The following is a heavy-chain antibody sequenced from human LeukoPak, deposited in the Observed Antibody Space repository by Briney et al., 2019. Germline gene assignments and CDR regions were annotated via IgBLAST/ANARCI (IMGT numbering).Heavy chain of an antibody. J-gene: IGHJ4*02. CDR1: GDSITSYH. CDR3: ARAGGGWSPVDH. V-gene: IGHV4-59*01. Sequence: SETLSLTCTVSGDSITSYHWTWIRQPPGKGLEWIGYISDSGSTNYVPSLKSRVTISLDTSKNQFSLKLTSVTAADSAVYYCARAGGGWSPVDHWGQGTLVIVSS. D-gene: IGHD6-19*01. CDR2: ISDSGST.